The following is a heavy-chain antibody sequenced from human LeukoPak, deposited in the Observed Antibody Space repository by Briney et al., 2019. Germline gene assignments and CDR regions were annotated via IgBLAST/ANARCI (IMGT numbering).Heavy chain of an antibody. CDR3: ARGGGGIVVVPAAIAFDI. J-gene: IGHJ3*02. CDR1: GGSISSGDYY. Sequence: SETLSLTCTVSGGSISSGDYYWSWIRQHPGKGLEWIGYINYSGSTYYNPSLKSRVTISVDTSKNQFSLKVNFVTAADTAVYYCARGGGGIVVVPAAIAFDIWGQGTMVTVSS. D-gene: IGHD2-2*01. V-gene: IGHV4-31*03. CDR2: INYSGST.